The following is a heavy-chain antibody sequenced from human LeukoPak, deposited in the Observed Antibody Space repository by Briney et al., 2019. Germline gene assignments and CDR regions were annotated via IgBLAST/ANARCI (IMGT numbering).Heavy chain of an antibody. Sequence: PSETLSLTCTVSGYSISGGYYWGWIRQPPGKGLEWIGSIYHSGGTYYNPSLKSRVTISVDTSKNQFSLKLTSVTAADTAVYYCASPYSSSWRSGEYFDYWGQGTLVTVSS. CDR3: ASPYSSSWRSGEYFDY. V-gene: IGHV4-38-2*02. J-gene: IGHJ4*02. CDR1: GYSISGGYY. D-gene: IGHD6-13*01. CDR2: IYHSGGT.